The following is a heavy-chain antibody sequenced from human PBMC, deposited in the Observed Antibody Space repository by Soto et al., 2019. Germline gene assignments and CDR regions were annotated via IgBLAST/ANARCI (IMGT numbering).Heavy chain of an antibody. CDR2: ISGSGGST. CDR3: EKQYASGDFNRHNWFDT. CDR1: GFTFSSDA. Sequence: GGSLRLSCAASGFTFSSDAISWVRQAPEKGLDWVSAISGSGGSTYYADSVKGRSTISRDNSKNTLYLQMNSMRAEETDVYHCEKQYASGDFNRHNWFDTWGQGTRVTVSS. J-gene: IGHJ5*02. V-gene: IGHV3-23*01. D-gene: IGHD2-21*02.